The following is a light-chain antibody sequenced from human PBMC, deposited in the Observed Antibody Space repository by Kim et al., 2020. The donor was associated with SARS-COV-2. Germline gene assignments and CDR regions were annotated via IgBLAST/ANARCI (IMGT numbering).Light chain of an antibody. CDR2: GKN. CDR1: SLRSYY. CDR3: NSRDSSGNHLDVV. J-gene: IGLJ2*01. Sequence: ELTQDPAVSVALGQTVRITCQGDSLRSYYASWYQQKPGQAPVLVIYGKNNRPSGIPDRFSGSSSGNTASLTITGAQAEDEADYYCNSRDSSGNHLDVVFGGGTKLTVL. V-gene: IGLV3-19*01.